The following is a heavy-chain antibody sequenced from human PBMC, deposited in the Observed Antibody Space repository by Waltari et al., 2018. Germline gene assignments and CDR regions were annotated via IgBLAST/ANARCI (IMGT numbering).Heavy chain of an antibody. CDR3: ARIRGTLGHYYAMDV. D-gene: IGHD1-26*01. CDR1: GICITTYS. Sequence: DVQLVESGGGLVQPGGSLRLSCESPGICITTYSLNWVRLAPGKGLDVVSVISGSRSRGFYYADSVKGRFTVSRDNDKNSLYLQMNNLRAEDTALYYCARIRGTLGHYYAMDVWGHGTTVTVSS. J-gene: IGHJ6*02. CDR2: ISGSRSRGF. V-gene: IGHV3-48*04.